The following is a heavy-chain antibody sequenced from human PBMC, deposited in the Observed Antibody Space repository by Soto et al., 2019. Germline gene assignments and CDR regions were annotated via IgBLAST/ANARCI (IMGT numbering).Heavy chain of an antibody. CDR2: TYYRSKWYN. Sequence: QVQLQQSGPGLVKPSQTLSLTCAISGNSVSSNSAAWNWIRQSPSRGLEWLGRTYYRSKWYNDYAVSVKSRITTNPDTSKNQFSLQLNSVTPEDTAVYYCARGVSRAARPLLMFDYWGQGTLVTVSS. J-gene: IGHJ4*02. V-gene: IGHV6-1*01. CDR3: ARGVSRAARPLLMFDY. D-gene: IGHD6-6*01. CDR1: GNSVSSNSAA.